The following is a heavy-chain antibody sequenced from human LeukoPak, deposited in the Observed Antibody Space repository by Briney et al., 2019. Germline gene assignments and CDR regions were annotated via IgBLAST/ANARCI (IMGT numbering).Heavy chain of an antibody. J-gene: IGHJ5*02. CDR1: GGSISSSNW. Sequence: PSETLSLTCAVSGGSISSSNWWSWVRQPPGKGLEWIGEIYHSGSTNYNPSLKSRVTISVDKSKNQFSLKLSSVTAEDTAVYYCARVLDRPDLGTGWFDPWGQGTLVTVSS. D-gene: IGHD3/OR15-3a*01. CDR2: IYHSGST. V-gene: IGHV4-4*02. CDR3: ARVLDRPDLGTGWFDP.